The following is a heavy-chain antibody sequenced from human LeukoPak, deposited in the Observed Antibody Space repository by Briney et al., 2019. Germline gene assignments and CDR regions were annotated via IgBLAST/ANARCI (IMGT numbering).Heavy chain of an antibody. Sequence: SVKVSCKSSVGTFSSYAISWVRQAPAQRVAWVGGIIPILGIANNAQKFQGRVTITADKSTSTAYMELSSLRSEDTAVYYCARDPDCSGGSCYSDNFVYWGQGTLVTVSS. V-gene: IGHV1-69*10. J-gene: IGHJ4*02. CDR2: IIPILGIA. D-gene: IGHD2-15*01. CDR1: VGTFSSYA. CDR3: ARDPDCSGGSCYSDNFVY.